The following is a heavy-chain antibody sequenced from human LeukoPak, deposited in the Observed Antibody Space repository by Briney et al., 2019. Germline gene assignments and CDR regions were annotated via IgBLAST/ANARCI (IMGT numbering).Heavy chain of an antibody. CDR2: MNPNSGNT. CDR1: GYTFTSYD. Sequence: ASVKVSCKASGYTFTSYDINWVRQATGQGLEWMGWMNPNSGNTGYAQKFQGRVTMTRNTSISTAYMELSSLRSEDTAVCYCARGLGGSYLRKTRRLNDYWGQGTLVTVSS. D-gene: IGHD1-26*01. V-gene: IGHV1-8*01. J-gene: IGHJ4*02. CDR3: ARGLGGSYLRKTRRLNDY.